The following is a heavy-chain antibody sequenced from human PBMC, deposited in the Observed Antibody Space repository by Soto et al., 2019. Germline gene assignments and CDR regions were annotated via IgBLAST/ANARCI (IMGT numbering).Heavy chain of an antibody. Sequence: PSETLSLTCAVYGESLSNHYWTWIRQSPGKGLEWVGEINYSGSTRYNWSLGSRVTISVDTSKNQFSLMVTSVTAGDTAVYYCARGVVYRDVGLAYGMDVWGQGTTVTVSS. CDR2: INYSGST. CDR3: ARGVVYRDVGLAYGMDV. J-gene: IGHJ6*02. CDR1: GESLSNHY. V-gene: IGHV4-34*01. D-gene: IGHD3-22*01.